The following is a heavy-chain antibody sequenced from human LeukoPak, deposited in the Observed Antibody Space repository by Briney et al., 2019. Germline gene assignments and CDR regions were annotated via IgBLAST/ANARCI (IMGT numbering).Heavy chain of an antibody. Sequence: SETLSLTCTVSGGSISSHYWSWIRQPPGKGLEWIGYIYYSGSTNYNPSLKSRVTISVDTSKNQFSLKLSSVTAADTAVYYCARIDYGGYGYFDYWGQGTLVTVSS. CDR3: ARIDYGGYGYFDY. D-gene: IGHD4-17*01. CDR2: IYYSGST. J-gene: IGHJ4*02. V-gene: IGHV4-59*11. CDR1: GGSISSHY.